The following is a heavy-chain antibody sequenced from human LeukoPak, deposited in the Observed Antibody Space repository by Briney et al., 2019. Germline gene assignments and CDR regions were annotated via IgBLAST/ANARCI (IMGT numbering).Heavy chain of an antibody. CDR2: ISYDGSNK. V-gene: IGHV3-30-3*01. CDR1: GFTFSSYA. D-gene: IGHD2-21*02. J-gene: IGHJ4*02. CDR3: AREGLGDSNDY. Sequence: GGSLRLSCAASGFTFSSYAMHWVRQAPGKGLEWVAVISYDGSNKYYADSVKGRFTISRDNAKNSLYLQMNSLRAEDTAVYYCAREGLGDSNDYWGQGTLVTVSS.